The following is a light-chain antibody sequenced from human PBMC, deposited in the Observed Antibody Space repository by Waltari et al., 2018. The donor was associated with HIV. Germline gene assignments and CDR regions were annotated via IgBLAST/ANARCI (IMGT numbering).Light chain of an antibody. CDR3: QQYYSTPPT. CDR1: QSLLYNSNSKNY. V-gene: IGKV4-1*01. J-gene: IGKJ2*01. CDR2: WAS. Sequence: DIVMTQSSDPLAVYLGERASINCKSSQSLLYNSNSKNYLAWYQQRPGHPLKLLIDWASIQESGVPNRFSGSGSGTDCTLTISSLQAEDVAVYYCQQYYSTPPTFGQGTKLEIK.